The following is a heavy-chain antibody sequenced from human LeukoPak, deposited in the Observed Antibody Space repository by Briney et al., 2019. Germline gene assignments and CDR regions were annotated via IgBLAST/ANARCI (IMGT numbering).Heavy chain of an antibody. J-gene: IGHJ4*02. D-gene: IGHD5-18*01. Sequence: GGSLRLSCVASGFTFSNYAMTWVRQAPGKGLEWVSAISGGGAYIYYGDSVKGRFTSSRDNSKSTLYLEMRSLRAEDTAVYYCAKNWGPGMAFYEYWGQGTQVTVSS. CDR2: ISGGGAYI. V-gene: IGHV3-23*01. CDR3: AKNWGPGMAFYEY. CDR1: GFTFSNYA.